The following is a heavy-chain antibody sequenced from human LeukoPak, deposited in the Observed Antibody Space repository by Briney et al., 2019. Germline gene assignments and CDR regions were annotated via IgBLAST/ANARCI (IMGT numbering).Heavy chain of an antibody. CDR1: RFTFSNYW. CDR3: ARDFWSGYYTED. CDR2: INQDGSEK. D-gene: IGHD3-3*01. J-gene: IGHJ4*02. Sequence: GGSLRLSCAASRFTFSNYWMNWFRQAPGKGLEWVANINQDGSEKNYVDSVKGRFTISRDNAENSLYLQMNSLGAEDTAVYYCARDFWSGYYTEDWGQGALVIVSS. V-gene: IGHV3-7*01.